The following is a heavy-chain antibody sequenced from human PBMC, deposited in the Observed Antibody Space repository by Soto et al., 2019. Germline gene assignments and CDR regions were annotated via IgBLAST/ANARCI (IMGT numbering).Heavy chain of an antibody. D-gene: IGHD2-15*01. CDR2: IVVGSGNT. CDR3: AAVALGPPANCSGGSCYNLFDY. CDR1: GFTFTSSS. J-gene: IGHJ4*02. V-gene: IGHV1-58*02. Sequence: SVKVSCKASGFTFTSSSMQWVRRARGQRLEWIGWIVVGSGNTSYAQKFQERVTITRDMSTSTAYMELSSLRSEDTAVYYCAAVALGPPANCSGGSCYNLFDYWGQGTLVTVSS.